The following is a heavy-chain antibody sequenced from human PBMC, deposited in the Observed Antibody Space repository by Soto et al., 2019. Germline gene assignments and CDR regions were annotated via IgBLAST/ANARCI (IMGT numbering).Heavy chain of an antibody. Sequence: EVQLVESGGGLVQPGGSLELSCAASGFTFSASDMHWIRQASGIGLEWVGRIRSNGRTAYAASMQGRFTISRDDSKKTAYLQLNSLKTDYTAVYYCARLNCSGGSCYPYYFEHWGQGALVTVSA. CDR1: GFTFSASD. D-gene: IGHD2-15*01. CDR2: IRSNGRT. V-gene: IGHV3-73*02. CDR3: ARLNCSGGSCYPYYFEH. J-gene: IGHJ4*02.